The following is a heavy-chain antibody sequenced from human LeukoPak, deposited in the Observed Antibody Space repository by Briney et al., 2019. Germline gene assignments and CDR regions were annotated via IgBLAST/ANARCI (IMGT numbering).Heavy chain of an antibody. V-gene: IGHV1-2*02. J-gene: IGHJ6*02. CDR3: ASGIAVAGYYYYGMDV. CDR1: GYTFTGYY. CDR2: INPNSGGT. D-gene: IGHD6-19*01. Sequence: ASVKVSCKASGYTFTGYYMHWVRQAPGQGLEWMGWINPNSGGTNYAQKFQGRVTMTRDTSVSTAYMELRRLRSDDTAVYYCASGIAVAGYYYYGMDVWGQGTTVTVSS.